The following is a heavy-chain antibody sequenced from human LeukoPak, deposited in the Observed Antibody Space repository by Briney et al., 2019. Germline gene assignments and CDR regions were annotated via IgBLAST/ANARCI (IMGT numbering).Heavy chain of an antibody. V-gene: IGHV3-53*04. CDR1: GFTVSSNY. D-gene: IGHD1-26*01. J-gene: IGHJ4*02. Sequence: QPGGSLRLSCAASGFTVSSNYMSWVRKAPGKGLEWVSVIYSGGSTYYADSVKGRFTISRHNSKNTLYLQMNSLRAEDTAVYYCARGGMDSGSYIDYWGQGTLVTVSS. CDR2: IYSGGST. CDR3: ARGGMDSGSYIDY.